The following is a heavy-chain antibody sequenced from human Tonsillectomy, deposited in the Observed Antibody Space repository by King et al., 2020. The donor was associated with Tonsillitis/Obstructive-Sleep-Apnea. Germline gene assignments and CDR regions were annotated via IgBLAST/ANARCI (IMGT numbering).Heavy chain of an antibody. J-gene: IGHJ4*02. CDR1: GGTFSSYA. CDR3: ATPSDYYGSGRLDY. D-gene: IGHD3-10*01. Sequence: QLVQSGAEVKKPGSSVKVSCKASGGTFSSYAISWVRQAPGQGLEWMGRIIPILGIANYAQKFQGRVTITADKSTSTAYMELSSLRSEDTAVYYCATPSDYYGSGRLDYWGQGTLVTVSS. V-gene: IGHV1-69*09. CDR2: IIPILGIA.